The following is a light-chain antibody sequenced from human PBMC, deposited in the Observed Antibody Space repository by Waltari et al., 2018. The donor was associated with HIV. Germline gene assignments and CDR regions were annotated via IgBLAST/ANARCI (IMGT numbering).Light chain of an antibody. CDR2: GAS. J-gene: IGKJ1*01. CDR3: QQYNAWPRT. V-gene: IGKV3-15*01. Sequence: EIAMTQSPATLSVSRGGRATLSCGASQSFSNILGWDQHKPGQAPRLLIYGASTRATGIPARFSGSGSGTEFTLTINSLQSEDFAVYYCQQYNAWPRTFGQGTKVEVK. CDR1: QSFSNI.